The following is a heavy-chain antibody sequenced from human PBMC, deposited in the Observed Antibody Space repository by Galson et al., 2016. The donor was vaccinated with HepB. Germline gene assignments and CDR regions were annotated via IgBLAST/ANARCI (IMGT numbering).Heavy chain of an antibody. CDR1: GFTLSSYS. J-gene: IGHJ4*02. CDR3: AKSGSTGGIDY. CDR2: ITSRSSHI. D-gene: IGHD2-8*02. V-gene: IGHV3-21*01. Sequence: SLRLSCVASGFTLSSYSLNWVRQAPGKGLEWVSSITSRSSHIFYADSVRGRFTVSRDNVKNSLSLQMNSLRADDTAVYVCAKSGSTGGIDYWGQGTLVTVSS.